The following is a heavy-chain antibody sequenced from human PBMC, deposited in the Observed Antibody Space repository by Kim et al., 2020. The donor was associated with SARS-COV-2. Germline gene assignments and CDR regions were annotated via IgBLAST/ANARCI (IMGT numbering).Heavy chain of an antibody. CDR1: GGSISISSYY. V-gene: IGHV4-39*01. Sequence: SETLSLTCTVSGGSISISSYYWGWIRQPPGKGLEWIGSIYYSGSTYYNPSLKSRVTISVDTSKNQFSLKLSSVTAAATAVYYCARQDYYYGVDVWGQGTTVTVSS. J-gene: IGHJ6*02. CDR2: IYYSGST. CDR3: ARQDYYYGVDV.